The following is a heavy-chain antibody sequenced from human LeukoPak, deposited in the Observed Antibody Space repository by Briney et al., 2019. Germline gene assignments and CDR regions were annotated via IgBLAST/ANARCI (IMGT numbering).Heavy chain of an antibody. CDR1: GFTFSSYA. J-gene: IGHJ6*02. D-gene: IGHD3-3*01. CDR2: ISGSGSTT. Sequence: PGGSLRLSCAASGFTFSSYAMSWVRQAPGKGLEWVSVISGSGSTTNHADSVKGRFPISRDKSTNTLYLQMNSLRAEDTAVYYCAKGTDSECWSGYSYHYGMVVWGQGTTVTVS. CDR3: AKGTDSECWSGYSYHYGMVV. V-gene: IGHV3-23*01.